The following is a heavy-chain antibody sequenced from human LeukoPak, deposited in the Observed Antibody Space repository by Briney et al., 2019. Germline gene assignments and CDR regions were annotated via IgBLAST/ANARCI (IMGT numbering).Heavy chain of an antibody. CDR1: GYTFTSYA. Sequence: ASVKVSCKASGYTFTSYAMHWVRQAPGQRLEWMGWINAGNGNTKYSRKFQGRVTITRDTSASTAYMELSSLRSEDTAVYYCARGGYSSGWYNWFDPWGQGTLVTVSS. J-gene: IGHJ5*02. V-gene: IGHV1-3*01. D-gene: IGHD6-19*01. CDR2: INAGNGNT. CDR3: ARGGYSSGWYNWFDP.